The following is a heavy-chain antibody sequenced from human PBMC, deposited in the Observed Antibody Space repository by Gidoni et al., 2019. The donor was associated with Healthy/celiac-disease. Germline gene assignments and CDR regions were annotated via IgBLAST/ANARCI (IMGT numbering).Heavy chain of an antibody. Sequence: QVQLVQSGAEVKKPGASVKVSCKASGYTFTSYDINWVRQATGQGLEWMGWMNPNSGNTGYAQKFQGRVTMTRNTSISTAYMELSSLRSEDTAVYYCAIPQTTIFGGPETYGMDVWGQGTTVTVSS. CDR1: GYTFTSYD. CDR2: MNPNSGNT. CDR3: AIPQTTIFGGPETYGMDV. J-gene: IGHJ6*02. V-gene: IGHV1-8*01. D-gene: IGHD3-3*01.